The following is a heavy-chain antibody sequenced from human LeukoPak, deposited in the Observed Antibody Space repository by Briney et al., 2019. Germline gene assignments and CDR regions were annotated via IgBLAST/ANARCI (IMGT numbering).Heavy chain of an antibody. D-gene: IGHD3-16*02. Sequence: GASVKVSCKVSGYTLTELSMHWVRQAPGKGLGWMGGFDPEDGETIYAQKFQGRVTMTEDTSTDTAYMELSSLRSEDTAVYYCATDRLITFGGVIAFDYWGQGTLVTVSS. CDR2: FDPEDGET. CDR1: GYTLTELS. J-gene: IGHJ4*02. CDR3: ATDRLITFGGVIAFDY. V-gene: IGHV1-24*01.